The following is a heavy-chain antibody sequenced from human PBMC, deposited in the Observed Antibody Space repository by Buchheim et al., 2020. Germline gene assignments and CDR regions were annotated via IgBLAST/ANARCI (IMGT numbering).Heavy chain of an antibody. CDR3: TRDRTGDYGDRPAYYYYYYGMDV. CDR1: GFTFGDYA. J-gene: IGHJ6*02. CDR2: IRSKAYGGTT. V-gene: IGHV3-49*05. Sequence: EVQLVESGGGLVKPGRSLRLSCTASGFTFGDYAMSWFRQAPGKGLEWVGFIRSKAYGGTTEYAASVKGRFTISRDDSKSIAYLQMNSLKTEDTAVYYCTRDRTGDYGDRPAYYYYYYGMDVWGQGTT. D-gene: IGHD4-17*01.